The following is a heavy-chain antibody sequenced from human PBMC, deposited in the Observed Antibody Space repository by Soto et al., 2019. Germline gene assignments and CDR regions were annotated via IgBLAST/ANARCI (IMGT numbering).Heavy chain of an antibody. V-gene: IGHV3-33*01. CDR3: ARVVGGYCSGGRCYSGWLDP. CDR1: GFIFSSFG. J-gene: IGHJ5*02. Sequence: QEQLVESGGGVVQPGRPLRLSCAASGFIFSSFGMHWVRQAPGKGLEWMAVIWYDGSNQYYADSVKGRFTISRDNSKNMVYLQMNSLRVEDTAVYYCARVVGGYCSGGRCYSGWLDPWGRGTPVTVSS. CDR2: IWYDGSNQ. D-gene: IGHD2-15*01.